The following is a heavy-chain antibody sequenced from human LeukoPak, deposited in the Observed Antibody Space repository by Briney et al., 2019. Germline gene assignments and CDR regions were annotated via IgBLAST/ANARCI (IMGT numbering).Heavy chain of an antibody. D-gene: IGHD3-22*01. Sequence: GGSLRLSCAVSGITFTTYAMSWVRQAPGMGLEWVSTISASGDTTYYADSVKGRFTISRDNSKNTLYLQMNSLRAEDTAVYYCAKLLYYYDSSQPYWGQGTLVTVSS. CDR2: ISASGDTT. CDR1: GITFTTYA. J-gene: IGHJ4*02. CDR3: AKLLYYYDSSQPY. V-gene: IGHV3-23*01.